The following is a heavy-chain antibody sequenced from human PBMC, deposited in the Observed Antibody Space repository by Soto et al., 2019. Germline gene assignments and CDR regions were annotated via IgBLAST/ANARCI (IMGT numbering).Heavy chain of an antibody. Sequence: ASVTVSCKASGGTFSSYAISWVRQAPGQGLEWMGGIIPILGSANYAQKFQDRVTITADESTTTTYMELSSLRSEDAAVYYCASRERVDAFDIWGQGTMVTVSS. V-gene: IGHV1-69*13. J-gene: IGHJ3*02. CDR1: GGTFSSYA. CDR2: IIPILGSA. CDR3: ASRERVDAFDI. D-gene: IGHD1-26*01.